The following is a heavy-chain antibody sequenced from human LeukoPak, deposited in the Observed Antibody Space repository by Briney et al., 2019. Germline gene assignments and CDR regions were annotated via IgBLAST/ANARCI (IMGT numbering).Heavy chain of an antibody. V-gene: IGHV1-46*01. Sequence: ASVKVSCKASGYTFTAYYMHWVRQAPGQGLEWMGIIHPSSGSTSYAQKFEGRVTLTRDTSTSTLYMELISPRSEDTAVYYCARDSDTSSLADPWGQGTLVTVSS. J-gene: IGHJ5*02. CDR3: ARDSDTSSLADP. CDR2: IHPSSGST. D-gene: IGHD2-2*01. CDR1: GYTFTAYY.